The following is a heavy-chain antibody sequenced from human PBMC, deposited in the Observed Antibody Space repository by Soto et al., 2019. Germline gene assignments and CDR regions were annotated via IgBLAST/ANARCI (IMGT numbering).Heavy chain of an antibody. J-gene: IGHJ6*02. CDR1: GVTFRNYD. Sequence: EVQLVESGGGLVKPGGSLRLSCEASGVTFRNYDLHWVRKGTGKGLEWVSGISAAGDPDYADSVEGRFTISRENAQNSFFLQMNSIRVGDTAVYYCARTDRDFYGLDVWGHGTTVIVSS. V-gene: IGHV3-13*05. CDR2: ISAAGDP. CDR3: ARTDRDFYGLDV.